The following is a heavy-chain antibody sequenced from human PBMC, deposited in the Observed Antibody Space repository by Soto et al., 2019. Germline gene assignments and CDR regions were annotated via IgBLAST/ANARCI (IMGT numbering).Heavy chain of an antibody. D-gene: IGHD6-13*01. CDR3: ARGETGRIAAAGTACDI. CDR1: GGSFSGYY. Sequence: SETLSLTCAVYGGSFSGYYWSWIRQPPGKGLEWIGEINHSGSTNYNPSLKSRVTISVDTSKNQFSLKLSSVTAADTAVYYCARGETGRIAAAGTACDIWGQGTMVPVS. V-gene: IGHV4-34*01. J-gene: IGHJ3*02. CDR2: INHSGST.